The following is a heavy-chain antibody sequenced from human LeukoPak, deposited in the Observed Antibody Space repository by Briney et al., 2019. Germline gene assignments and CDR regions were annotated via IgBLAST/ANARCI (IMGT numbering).Heavy chain of an antibody. CDR3: AKSEYYDILTGYSPFDP. J-gene: IGHJ5*02. Sequence: GGSLRLSCAASGFTFSSYGMSGVRQAPGKGLEWVSAISGSGGSTYYADSVKGRFTISRDNSKNTLYLQMNSLRAEDTAVYYCAKSEYYDILTGYSPFDPWGQGTLVTVSS. D-gene: IGHD3-9*01. CDR1: GFTFSSYG. CDR2: ISGSGGST. V-gene: IGHV3-23*01.